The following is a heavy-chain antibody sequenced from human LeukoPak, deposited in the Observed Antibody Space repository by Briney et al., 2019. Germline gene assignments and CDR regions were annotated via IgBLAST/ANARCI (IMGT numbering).Heavy chain of an antibody. CDR2: IYYSGST. CDR1: GGSISSYY. V-gene: IGHV4-59*01. J-gene: IGHJ4*02. Sequence: SETLSLTCTVSGGSISSYYWSWIRRAPGKGLDWIGYIYYSGSTNYNPSLKSRVTISVDTSKNQFSLKLSSVTAADTDVYYCATTGYSSSEPLDYWGQGTLVTVSS. D-gene: IGHD6-13*01. CDR3: ATTGYSSSEPLDY.